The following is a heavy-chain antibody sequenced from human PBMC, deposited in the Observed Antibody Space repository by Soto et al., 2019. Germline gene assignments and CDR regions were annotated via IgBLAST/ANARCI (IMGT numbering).Heavy chain of an antibody. J-gene: IGHJ6*02. D-gene: IGHD6-6*01. CDR1: GFTFSDYY. Sequence: QVQLVESGGGLVKPGGSLRLSCAASGFTFSDYYMSWIRQAPGKGLEWVSYISSSSSYTNYADSVKGRFTISRDNAKNSLYMQMNSLRAEDTAVYYCARDFLPQQTRIAARPGPNVNYYYYYGMDVWGQGTTVTVSS. CDR3: ARDFLPQQTRIAARPGPNVNYYYYYGMDV. V-gene: IGHV3-11*06. CDR2: ISSSSSYT.